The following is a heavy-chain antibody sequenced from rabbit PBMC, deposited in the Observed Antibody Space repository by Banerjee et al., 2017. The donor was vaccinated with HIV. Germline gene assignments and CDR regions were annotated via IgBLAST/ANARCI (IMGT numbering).Heavy chain of an antibody. CDR1: GFTISSYN. V-gene: IGHV1S7*01. J-gene: IGHJ4*01. CDR3: ARGDYYTYGYAGYAYANL. CDR2: IDPVFGST. D-gene: IGHD6-1*01. Sequence: QLKESGGGLVTPGGSLKLSCKASGFTISSYNMQWVRQAPGKGLEWIGYIDPVFGSTYYASWVNGRFTISSHNAQNTLYLQLNSLTAADTATYFCARGDYYTYGYAGYAYANLWGPGTLVTVS.